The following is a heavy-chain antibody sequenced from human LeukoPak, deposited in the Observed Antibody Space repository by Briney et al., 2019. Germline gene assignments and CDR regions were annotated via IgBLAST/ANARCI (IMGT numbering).Heavy chain of an antibody. J-gene: IGHJ5*02. CDR1: GYTFTSYD. CDR2: INPNSGGT. Sequence: ASVKVSCKASGYTFTSYDINWVRQATGQGLEWMGWINPNSGGTNYAQKFQGRVTMTRDTSISTAYMELSRLRSDDTAVYYCARAEITMVRGVSDWFDPWGQGTLVTVSS. V-gene: IGHV1-2*02. D-gene: IGHD3-10*01. CDR3: ARAEITMVRGVSDWFDP.